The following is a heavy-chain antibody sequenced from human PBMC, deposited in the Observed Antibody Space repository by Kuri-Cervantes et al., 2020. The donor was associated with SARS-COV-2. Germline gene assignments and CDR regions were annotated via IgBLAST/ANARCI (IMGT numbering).Heavy chain of an antibody. CDR2: INHSGST. V-gene: IGHV4-34*01. Sequence: SETLSLTCAVYGGSSSGYYWSWIRQPPGKGLEWIGEINHSGSTNYNPSLKSRVTISVDTSKNQFSLKLSSVTAADTAVYYCARVKGIVLIDWFDPWGQGTLVTVSS. J-gene: IGHJ5*02. D-gene: IGHD2-8*01. CDR3: ARVKGIVLIDWFDP. CDR1: GGSSSGYY.